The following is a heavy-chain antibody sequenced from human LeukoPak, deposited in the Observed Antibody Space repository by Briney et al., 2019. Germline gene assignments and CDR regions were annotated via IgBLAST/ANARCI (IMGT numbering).Heavy chain of an antibody. J-gene: IGHJ4*02. Sequence: PSQTLSLTCAVSGGSISSGGYSWSWIRQPPGKGLEWIGEINHSGSTNYNPSLKSRVTISVDTSKNQFSLKLSSVTAADTAVYYCARGRAYSSGRSHDYWGQGALVTVSS. D-gene: IGHD6-19*01. CDR3: ARGRAYSSGRSHDY. CDR2: INHSGST. V-gene: IGHV4-30-2*01. CDR1: GGSISSGGYS.